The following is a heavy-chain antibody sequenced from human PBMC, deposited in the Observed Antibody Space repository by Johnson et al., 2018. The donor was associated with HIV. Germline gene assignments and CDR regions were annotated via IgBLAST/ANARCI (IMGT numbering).Heavy chain of an antibody. J-gene: IGHJ3*02. CDR1: GFTFSDYY. Sequence: VQLVESGGGLVKPGGSLRLSCVVSGFTFSDYYMDWVRQAPGKGLEWVGRIKSKTDGGTTDYAAPVKGRFTISRDDSKNTLYLQMNSLRAEDTAVYYCARGYGGNYDAFYIWGQGTMVTVSS. CDR3: ARGYGGNYDAFYI. CDR2: IKSKTDGGTT. D-gene: IGHD4-23*01. V-gene: IGHV3-15*01.